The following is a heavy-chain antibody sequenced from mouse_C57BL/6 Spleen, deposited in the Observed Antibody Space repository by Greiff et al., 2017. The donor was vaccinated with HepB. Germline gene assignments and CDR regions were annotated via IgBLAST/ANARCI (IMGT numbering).Heavy chain of an antibody. Sequence: QVQLKESGPGILQSSQTLSLTCSFSGFSLSTSGMGVSWIRQPSGKGLEWLAHIYWDDDKRYNPSLKSRLTISKDTSRNQVFLKITSVDTADTATYYCARRAYYYGSWYFDVWGTGTTVTVSS. CDR2: IYWDDDK. J-gene: IGHJ1*03. CDR3: ARRAYYYGSWYFDV. D-gene: IGHD1-1*01. CDR1: GFSLSTSGMG. V-gene: IGHV8-12*01.